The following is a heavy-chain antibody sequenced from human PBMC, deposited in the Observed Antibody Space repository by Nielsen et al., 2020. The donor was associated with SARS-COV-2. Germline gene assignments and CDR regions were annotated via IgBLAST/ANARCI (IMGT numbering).Heavy chain of an antibody. V-gene: IGHV1-3*01. J-gene: IGHJ4*02. CDR2: INAGNGNT. D-gene: IGHD3-16*02. CDR1: GYTFTSYA. Sequence: ASVKVSCKASGYTFTSYAMHWVRQAPGQRLEWMGWINAGNGNTKYSQKFQGRVTITRDTSASTAYMEPSSLRSEDTAVYYCARVVITFGGVIVPFDYWGQGTLVTVSS. CDR3: ARVVITFGGVIVPFDY.